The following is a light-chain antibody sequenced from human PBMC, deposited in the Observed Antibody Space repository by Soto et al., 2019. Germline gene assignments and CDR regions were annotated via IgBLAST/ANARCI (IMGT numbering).Light chain of an antibody. CDR1: SSDVGDYNY. J-gene: IGLJ1*01. CDR3: AAWDDSLNGRYV. V-gene: IGLV2-14*01. CDR2: EVS. Sequence: QSALTQPASVSGSPGQSITISCTGTSSDVGDYNYVSWYQQHPGKAPKVMIYEVSHRPSGVPDRFSGSKSGTSASLAISGLQSEDEADYYCAAWDDSLNGRYVFGTGTKLTVL.